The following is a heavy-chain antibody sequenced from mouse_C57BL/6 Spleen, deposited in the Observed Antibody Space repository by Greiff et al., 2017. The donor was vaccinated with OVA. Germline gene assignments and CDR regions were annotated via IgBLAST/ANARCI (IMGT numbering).Heavy chain of an antibody. CDR1: GFTFKAYY. CDR2: IDPEDGDT. V-gene: IGHV14-1*01. D-gene: IGHD2-4*01. CDR3: TSDYDVGNAMDY. J-gene: IGHJ4*01. Sequence: VQLKESGAELVRPGASVKLSCTASGFTFKAYYMHWVKQRPEQGLAWIGRIDPEDGDTEYAAKFQGKATMTEDTSSNTAYLQLSSLTSEYTAVYYGTSDYDVGNAMDYWGKGTSVTVSS.